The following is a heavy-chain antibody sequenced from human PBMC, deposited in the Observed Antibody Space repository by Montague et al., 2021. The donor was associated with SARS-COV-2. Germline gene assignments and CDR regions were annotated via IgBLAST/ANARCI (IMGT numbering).Heavy chain of an antibody. J-gene: IGHJ4*02. CDR3: ATDAGATGTGFFDN. V-gene: IGHV4-61*02. Sequence: TLSLTCTVSGGSISSGDYYWSWIRQPAGRPLEWIGRIYTTGSTSYNPSLKSRVTISVDTSKNQFSLKLSSVTAADTAVYYCATDAGATGTGFFDNWGPGTLATVSS. CDR1: GGSISSGDYY. D-gene: IGHD1-1*01. CDR2: IYTTGST.